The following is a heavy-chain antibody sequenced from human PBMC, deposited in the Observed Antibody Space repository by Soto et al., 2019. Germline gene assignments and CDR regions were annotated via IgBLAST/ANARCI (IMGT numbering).Heavy chain of an antibody. Sequence: EVQLVESGGVVVQPGGSLRLSCAASGFTFDDYTMHWVRQAPGKGLEWVSLICWDGGSTYYADSVKGRFTISRDNSKNSLYLQMNSLRPEDTALYYCAKDNGFSLRTNPNRYFDLWGRGTLVTVSS. D-gene: IGHD4-17*01. CDR2: ICWDGGST. J-gene: IGHJ2*01. V-gene: IGHV3-43*01. CDR1: GFTFDDYT. CDR3: AKDNGFSLRTNPNRYFDL.